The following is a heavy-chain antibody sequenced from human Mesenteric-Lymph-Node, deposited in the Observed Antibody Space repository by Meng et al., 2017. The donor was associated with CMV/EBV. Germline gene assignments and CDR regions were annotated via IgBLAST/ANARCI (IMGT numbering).Heavy chain of an antibody. D-gene: IGHD2-2*02. CDR1: GFRFSSYA. J-gene: IGHJ3*02. CDR3: ARTRYCSSTSCYSGAFDI. V-gene: IGHV3-23*01. CDR2: ISGSGFTT. Sequence: GESLKISCAASGFRFSSYAMNWVRQAPGKGLEWLSGISGSGFTTYYADSVKGRFTISRNNSKNSLYLQMNSLRAEDTALYYCARTRYCSSTSCYSGAFDIWGQGTMVTVSS.